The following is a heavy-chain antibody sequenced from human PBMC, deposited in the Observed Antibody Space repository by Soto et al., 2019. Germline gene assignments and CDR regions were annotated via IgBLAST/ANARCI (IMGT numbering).Heavy chain of an antibody. Sequence: QVQLQESGPGLVRPSQTLSLTCTVSGGSISSGDYYWSWIRQPPGKGLEWIGYIYHSGSTYYNPSLQSRVSISVDTSKSQFSLKLSSVTAADTAVYYCARDRITILPNSYNFYGLDVWGQGTTVTVSS. CDR1: GGSISSGDYY. J-gene: IGHJ6*02. CDR3: ARDRITILPNSYNFYGLDV. D-gene: IGHD3-3*01. CDR2: IYHSGST. V-gene: IGHV4-30-4*01.